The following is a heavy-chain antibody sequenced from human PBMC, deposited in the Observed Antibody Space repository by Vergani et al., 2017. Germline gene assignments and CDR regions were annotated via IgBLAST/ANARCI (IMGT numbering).Heavy chain of an antibody. J-gene: IGHJ4*02. Sequence: QVQLQQWGAGLLKPSETLSLTCAVYGGSFSGYYWSWIRQPPGKGLEWIGYIYYSGSTNYNPSLKSRVTISVDTSKNQFSLKLSSVTAADTAVYYCARGVMGRRQDYWGQGTLVTVSS. CDR3: ARGVMGRRQDY. V-gene: IGHV4-34*11. CDR1: GGSFSGYY. CDR2: IYYSGST.